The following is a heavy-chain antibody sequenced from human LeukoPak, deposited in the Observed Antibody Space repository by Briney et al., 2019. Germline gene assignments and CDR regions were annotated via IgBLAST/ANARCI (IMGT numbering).Heavy chain of an antibody. CDR1: GFTFSSYA. V-gene: IGHV3-23*01. Sequence: GGSLRLSCAASGFTFSSYAMNWVRQAPGKGLEWVSGISATGESTYYAGSVKGRFTISRDNPKNTVYLQMNTLRAVDTGLYYCAPGGLDADYDKEDYWGQGTLVTVST. CDR2: ISATGEST. D-gene: IGHD3-9*01. J-gene: IGHJ4*02. CDR3: APGGLDADYDKEDY.